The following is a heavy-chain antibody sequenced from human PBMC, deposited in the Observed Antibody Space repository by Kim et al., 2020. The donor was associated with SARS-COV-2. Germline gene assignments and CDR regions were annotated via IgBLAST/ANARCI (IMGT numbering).Heavy chain of an antibody. CDR3: ARPELLYSGGGYAGYFQH. J-gene: IGHJ1*01. D-gene: IGHD6-19*01. V-gene: IGHV3-30*04. CDR1: GFTFSSYT. Sequence: GGSLRLSCAASGFTFSSYTLHWVRQAPGKGLEWVAVISYDGSNKYYADSVKGRFTISRDDSKNTLYLQMNSLRAEDTAVYYCARPELLYSGGGYAGYFQHWGQGTLVTVSS. CDR2: ISYDGSNK.